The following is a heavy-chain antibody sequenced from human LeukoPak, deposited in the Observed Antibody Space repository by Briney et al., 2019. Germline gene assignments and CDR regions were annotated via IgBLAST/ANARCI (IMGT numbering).Heavy chain of an antibody. CDR2: INGDGRNI. CDR3: ARGPIWTDAFDI. V-gene: IGHV3-74*01. D-gene: IGHD2/OR15-2a*01. J-gene: IGHJ3*02. Sequence: PGGSLRLSCVAYGFTFSSYWMHWVRQDPRKGLVWVSRINGDGRNINYADSVRGRFTISRDNAKSTLYLQMNSLRVEDTAVYYCARGPIWTDAFDIWGQGTMVTVSS. CDR1: GFTFSSYW.